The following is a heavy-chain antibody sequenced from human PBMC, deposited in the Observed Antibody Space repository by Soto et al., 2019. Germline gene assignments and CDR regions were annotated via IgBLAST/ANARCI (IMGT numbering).Heavy chain of an antibody. CDR3: ARDGPPTDY. J-gene: IGHJ4*02. CDR1: GYTFSSYH. V-gene: IGHV1-18*01. CDR2: ISAYNGNT. Sequence: QVQLVQSGAEVKKPGASVKVSCKASGYTFSSYHISWVRQAPGQGLEWMGWISAYNGNTNYAQKLQGTATMTTDTYTSQAYMELRSLSSDDTAVYYCARDGPPTDYWGQGTLVTVST.